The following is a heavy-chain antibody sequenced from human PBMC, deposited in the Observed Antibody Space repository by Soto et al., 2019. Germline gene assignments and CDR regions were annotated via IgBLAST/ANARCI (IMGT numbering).Heavy chain of an antibody. CDR3: ARDRGYQLRLDYGMDV. Sequence: QVHLVESGGGVVQPGRSLRLTCEASGFILSSYGMHWVRQAPGKGLEWVALITYDGSNADYADSVKGRFTISRDDSENTLYLQMNSLRSEDTALYYCARDRGYQLRLDYGMDVWGQGTTVTVSS. V-gene: IGHV3-30*03. J-gene: IGHJ6*02. CDR1: GFILSSYG. CDR2: ITYDGSNA. D-gene: IGHD2-2*01.